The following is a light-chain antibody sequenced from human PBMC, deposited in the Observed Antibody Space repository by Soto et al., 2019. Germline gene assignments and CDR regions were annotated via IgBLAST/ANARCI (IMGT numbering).Light chain of an antibody. CDR3: QQYGSSPWT. CDR1: QSVSSSY. Sequence: EIVLTQSPGTLSLSPGERATLSCRASQSVSSSYLAWYQQKPGQAPRLLIYGASSRATSIPDRFSGSGSGTDFTLTISRLDPEDFAVYYCQQYGSSPWTFGAGTKVEIK. CDR2: GAS. J-gene: IGKJ1*01. V-gene: IGKV3-20*01.